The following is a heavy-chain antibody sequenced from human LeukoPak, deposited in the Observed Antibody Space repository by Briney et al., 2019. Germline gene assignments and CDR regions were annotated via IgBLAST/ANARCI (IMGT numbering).Heavy chain of an antibody. V-gene: IGHV4-34*01. J-gene: IGHJ4*02. D-gene: IGHD1-26*01. CDR3: ARVAAGKYFDY. Sequence: SETLSLTCAVYGGSFSGYYWSWIRQPPGKGLEWIGEINHSGSTNYNPSLKSRVTISVDTSKNQFSLKLSSVTAADTAVYYCARVAAGKYFDYWGQGTLVTVSS. CDR2: INHSGST. CDR1: GGSFSGYY.